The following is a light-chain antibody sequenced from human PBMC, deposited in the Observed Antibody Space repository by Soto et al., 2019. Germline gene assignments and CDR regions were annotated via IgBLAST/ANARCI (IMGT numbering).Light chain of an antibody. CDR2: GAS. Sequence: MKPSPVTLSVSSGARATLSCRASQSVTIDLAWYQQKPGQAPRLLIYGASNRATGIPDRFSVSGSGTDFTLTISSLEPEDFAVVDCHQYGTSPPTFGPGTKVDIK. CDR1: QSVTID. CDR3: HQYGTSPPT. J-gene: IGKJ1*01. V-gene: IGKV3-20*01.